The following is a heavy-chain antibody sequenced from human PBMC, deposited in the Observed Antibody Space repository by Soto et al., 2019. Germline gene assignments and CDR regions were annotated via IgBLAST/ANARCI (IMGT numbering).Heavy chain of an antibody. Sequence: PGGSLRLSCAASGFTFSSYGMHWVRQAPGKGLEWVAVIWYDGSNKYYADSVKGRFTISRDNSKNTLYLQMNSLRAEDTAVYYCAREGTEASYDTFDIWGRGTMVTVSS. D-gene: IGHD1-1*01. CDR3: AREGTEASYDTFDI. CDR1: GFTFSSYG. V-gene: IGHV3-33*01. J-gene: IGHJ3*02. CDR2: IWYDGSNK.